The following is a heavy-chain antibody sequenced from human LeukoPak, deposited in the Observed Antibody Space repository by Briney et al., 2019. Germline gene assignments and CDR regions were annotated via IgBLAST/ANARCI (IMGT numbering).Heavy chain of an antibody. D-gene: IGHD1-26*01. J-gene: IGHJ6*02. CDR1: GFTFSSYN. CDR3: ARHLPPGTYGMDV. CDR2: ISTTSTYI. Sequence: GGSLRLSCAASGFTFSSYNMNWVRQAPGKGLEWVSYISTTSTYIYYADSLKGRFTISRDNARNSLYLQMNSLRADDTAVYYCARHLPPGTYGMDVWGQGTTVTVPS. V-gene: IGHV3-21*01.